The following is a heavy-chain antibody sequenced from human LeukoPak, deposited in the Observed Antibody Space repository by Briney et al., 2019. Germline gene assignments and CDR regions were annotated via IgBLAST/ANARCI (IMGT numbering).Heavy chain of an antibody. CDR1: GDSMSGYY. Sequence: SETLSLTCTVSGDSMSGYYWSWIRQPPGKELEWIGYIYHSGSTNYNLSLRSRVTLSVDTSKNQFSLKLSSVTAADTAVYYCARDRGTYYYDSSGYYYGFDPWGQGTLVTVSS. V-gene: IGHV4-59*01. CDR2: IYHSGST. D-gene: IGHD3-22*01. J-gene: IGHJ5*02. CDR3: ARDRGTYYYDSSGYYYGFDP.